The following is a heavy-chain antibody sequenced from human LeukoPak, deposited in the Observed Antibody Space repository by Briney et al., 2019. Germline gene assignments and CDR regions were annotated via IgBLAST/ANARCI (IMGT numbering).Heavy chain of an antibody. Sequence: GGALRLSWAASGLTLITYWMAWVRQAPGKGPEWVVNIKQDGTEKYYVDSVKGRFTSSRDNAKNSVYLQMNSLTAEDTAVYYCARDRMPVLEWFLDYWGQGTLVTVSS. D-gene: IGHD3-3*01. CDR3: ARDRMPVLEWFLDY. CDR1: GLTLITYW. V-gene: IGHV3-7*01. J-gene: IGHJ4*02. CDR2: IKQDGTEK.